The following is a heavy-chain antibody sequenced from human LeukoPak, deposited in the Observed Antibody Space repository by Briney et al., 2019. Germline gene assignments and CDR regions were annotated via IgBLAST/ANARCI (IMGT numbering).Heavy chain of an antibody. CDR1: GGSVSSGSYY. V-gene: IGHV4-61*01. CDR3: ARVKYDAFDI. Sequence: SETLSLTCTVPGGSVSSGSYYWSWIRQPPGKGLEWIGYIYYSGSTNYNASLKSRVTRSVDTSKNQFSLKLSSVTAADTAVYYCARVKYDAFDIWGQGTMVTVSS. CDR2: IYYSGST. J-gene: IGHJ3*02.